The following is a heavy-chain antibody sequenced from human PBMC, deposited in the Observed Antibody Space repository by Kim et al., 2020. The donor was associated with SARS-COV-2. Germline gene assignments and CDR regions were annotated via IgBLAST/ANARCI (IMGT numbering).Heavy chain of an antibody. J-gene: IGHJ4*02. D-gene: IGHD1-20*01. CDR3: ARDLTGTAVLDY. V-gene: IGHV3-30*03. CDR2: ISYDGGNE. Sequence: GGSLRLSCVASGFTFSTSAMQWVRQAPGRGLEWVAGISYDGGNEHYADSMKGRFTISRDNSKSRMYLQMNSLGAEDTAVYYCARDLTGTAVLDYWGQGT. CDR1: GFTFSTSA.